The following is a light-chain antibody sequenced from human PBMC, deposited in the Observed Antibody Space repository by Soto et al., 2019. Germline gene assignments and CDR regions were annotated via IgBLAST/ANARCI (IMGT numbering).Light chain of an antibody. CDR1: QSVSSSY. Sequence: EIVLTQSPGTLSLSPGERATLSCRASQSVSSSYLAWYQQNPGQAPRLLIYGASSRATGIPDRFSGSGSGTDFTLTISSLEPEDFAFYYCLQRSNWPPLLSFGGGTKVDIK. V-gene: IGKV3D-20*02. J-gene: IGKJ4*01. CDR3: LQRSNWPPLLS. CDR2: GAS.